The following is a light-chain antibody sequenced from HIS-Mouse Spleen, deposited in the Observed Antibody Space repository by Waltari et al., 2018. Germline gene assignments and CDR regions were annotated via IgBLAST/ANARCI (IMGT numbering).Light chain of an antibody. Sequence: DIQMTQSPSTLSASVAHRVTIPCRASQSISSWLAWYQQKPGKAPKLLIYKASSLESGVPSRSSGSRSVTEFTIAISSLQPDDFATYRCQQDKRFGGGTEVE. CDR2: KAS. J-gene: IGKJ4*02. CDR1: QSISSW. V-gene: IGKV1-5*03. CDR3: QQDKR.